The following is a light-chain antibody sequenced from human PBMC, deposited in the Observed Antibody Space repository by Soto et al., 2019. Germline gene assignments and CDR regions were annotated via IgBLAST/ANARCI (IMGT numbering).Light chain of an antibody. CDR1: QNINNW. V-gene: IGKV1-5*03. J-gene: IGKJ1*01. CDR3: QQYHTFWP. Sequence: DIQMTQSPSTLSASVGDRVTITCRASQNINNWLAWYQQKPGKAPKFLIYKASNLQSGVPSRFSGSGSGTEFTLTISSLQPDDFAPYSCQQYHTFWPFGQGPKVDIK. CDR2: KAS.